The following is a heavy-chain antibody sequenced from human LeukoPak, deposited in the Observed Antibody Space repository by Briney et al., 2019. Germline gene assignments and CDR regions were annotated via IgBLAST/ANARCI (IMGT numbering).Heavy chain of an antibody. Sequence: GGSLRLSCTASGFTVRGTLMDWVRQAPGKGLEGVSVIYDDDRTVYTDSVKGRFTISRDNSKNMVYLQMNSLRPEDSAVYYCTRDRAGTQRWVEFDPWGQGTLVTVSS. CDR2: IYDDDRT. D-gene: IGHD5-18*01. V-gene: IGHV3-53*05. CDR3: TRDRAGTQRWVEFDP. CDR1: GFTVRGTL. J-gene: IGHJ5*02.